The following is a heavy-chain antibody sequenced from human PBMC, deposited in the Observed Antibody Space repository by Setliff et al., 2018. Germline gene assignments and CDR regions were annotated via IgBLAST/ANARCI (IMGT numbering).Heavy chain of an antibody. V-gene: IGHV3-21*01. Sequence: GGSLRLSCTASGFTFNDYWMSWVRQAPGKGLEWVSSISSSGDYIYYANSVEGRFTISRDNAKNSLFLQMSSLRGEDTAVYYCARGPISHAIDYWGQGTLVTVSS. CDR2: ISSSGDYI. CDR1: GFTFNDYW. J-gene: IGHJ4*02. CDR3: ARGPISHAIDY.